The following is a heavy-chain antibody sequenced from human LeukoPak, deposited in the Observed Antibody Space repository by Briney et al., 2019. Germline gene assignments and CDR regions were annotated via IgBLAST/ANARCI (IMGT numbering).Heavy chain of an antibody. Sequence: GGSLRLSFAATGFTFDAFCMTWVRQAPGKVLQWVSAIRGDSGSTVYADSVKGRFTISRDNAKNSLYLKMNSLRDEDTAVYYCARDRNSNSWYDYWGQGTLVTVSS. CDR3: ARDRNSNSWYDY. CDR2: IRGDSGST. CDR1: GFTFDAFC. D-gene: IGHD6-13*01. V-gene: IGHV3-20*03. J-gene: IGHJ4*02.